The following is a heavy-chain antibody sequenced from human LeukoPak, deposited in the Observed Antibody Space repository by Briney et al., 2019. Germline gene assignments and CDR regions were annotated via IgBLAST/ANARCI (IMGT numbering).Heavy chain of an antibody. V-gene: IGHV4-39*01. CDR2: IYYSGST. CDR1: GGSISSSSHY. CDR3: ARPYSSGAGFDY. Sequence: SETLSLTCTVSGGSISSSSHYWGWIRQPPGKGLEWIGSIYYSGSTYYNPSLKSRVTISVDTSKNQFSLKLSSVTAADTAVYYCARPYSSGAGFDYWGQGTLVTVSS. D-gene: IGHD6-19*01. J-gene: IGHJ4*02.